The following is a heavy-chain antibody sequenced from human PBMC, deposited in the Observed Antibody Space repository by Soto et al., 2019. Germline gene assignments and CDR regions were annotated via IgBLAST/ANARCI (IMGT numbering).Heavy chain of an antibody. CDR3: ARDSPIGSTFSGYDAIDY. D-gene: IGHD5-12*01. J-gene: IGHJ4*02. CDR2: IIPLLTTS. Sequence: QVQLEQSGAEVKKPGSSVRVPCKASGGPFSNDIITWVRQAPGQGLEWMGRIIPLLTTSTYAQKFQGRLTITADRSTGTAYMDLKNLTSADTAVYYCARDSPIGSTFSGYDAIDYWGQGTRITVSS. CDR1: GGPFSNDI. V-gene: IGHV1-69*08.